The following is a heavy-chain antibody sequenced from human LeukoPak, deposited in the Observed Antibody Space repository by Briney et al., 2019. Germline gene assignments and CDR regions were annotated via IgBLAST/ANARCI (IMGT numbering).Heavy chain of an antibody. D-gene: IGHD3-22*01. CDR1: GFTFSNYW. CDR2: ITTDENTS. CDR3: ARSGTTYYYDSGSRI. V-gene: IGHV3-74*01. Sequence: PGGSLRLSCAASGFTFSNYWMHWVRQAPGKGLMWVSRITTDENTSNYADSVKGRFTISRDNAKNSLFLQMNSLRAEDTAVYYCARSGTTYYYDSGSRIWGQGTMVTVSS. J-gene: IGHJ3*02.